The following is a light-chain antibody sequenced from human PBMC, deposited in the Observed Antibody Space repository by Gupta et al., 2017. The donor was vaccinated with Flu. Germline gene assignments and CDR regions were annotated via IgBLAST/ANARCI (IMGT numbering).Light chain of an antibody. CDR2: ATS. Sequence: TCGSSTGAVTSGHYPYWFQQKPGQAPSTLLYATSDQHSWTPARLSGSLLGGKAALTLSGAQPEDEPDSYCLLLYRGARVFGGRTK. J-gene: IGLJ3*02. CDR3: LLLYRGARV. V-gene: IGLV7-46*01. CDR1: TGAVTSGHY.